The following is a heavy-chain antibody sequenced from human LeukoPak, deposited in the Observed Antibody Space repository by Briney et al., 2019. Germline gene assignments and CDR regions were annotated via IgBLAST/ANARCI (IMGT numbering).Heavy chain of an antibody. D-gene: IGHD2-2*02. Sequence: GGSLRLSCAASGFTSSSYGMHWVRQAPGKGLEWVAFVRYDGSSEYYADSVKGRFTISRDNSKNTLYLQMNSLRAEDTAVYYCAKDPGPAAIPHYMDVWGKGTTVTVSS. CDR1: GFTSSSYG. CDR3: AKDPGPAAIPHYMDV. J-gene: IGHJ6*03. CDR2: VRYDGSSE. V-gene: IGHV3-30*02.